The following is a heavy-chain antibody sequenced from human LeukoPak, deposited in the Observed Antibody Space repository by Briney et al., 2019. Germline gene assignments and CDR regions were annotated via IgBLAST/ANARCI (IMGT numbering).Heavy chain of an antibody. J-gene: IGHJ6*02. CDR3: ARQYSSGWSYYYGLDV. V-gene: IGHV6-1*01. CDR2: TYYRSKWHN. D-gene: IGHD6-19*01. Sequence: SRTLSLTCAISGDSVSSNSAAWNWIRQSPSRGLEWLGRTYYRSKWHNDYAVSVKSRITINPDTSKNQVSLQFNSVTPEDTAVYYCARQYSSGWSYYYGLDVWGQGTTVTVSS. CDR1: GDSVSSNSAA.